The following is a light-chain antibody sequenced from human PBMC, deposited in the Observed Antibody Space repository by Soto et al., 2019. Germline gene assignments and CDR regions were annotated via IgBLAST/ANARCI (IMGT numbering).Light chain of an antibody. V-gene: IGKV3-20*01. CDR2: GAS. CDR3: QQHGTSPFT. CDR1: QTVNNNY. Sequence: EIVLTQSPGTLSLSPGERATLSCRASQTVNNNYLTWYQQTPGQAPRLLIYGASSRATGIPDKFSGSGSGTDFTLTISRLEPEDFAVYYCQQHGTSPFTFGPGTKVDIQ. J-gene: IGKJ3*01.